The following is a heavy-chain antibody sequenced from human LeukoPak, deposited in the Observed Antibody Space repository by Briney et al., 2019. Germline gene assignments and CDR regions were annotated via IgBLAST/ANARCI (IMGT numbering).Heavy chain of an antibody. J-gene: IGHJ3*02. Sequence: PGGSLRLSCAASGFSVSSNFMTWVRQAPGKGLEWVSVMFSCGRTYYADSVKGRFTISRDNSKNTLYLQMNSLRVEDTAIYYCARGRRWDLLVSLIDASDIWGQGTMVTVSS. CDR1: GFSVSSNF. CDR2: MFSCGRT. V-gene: IGHV3-53*01. D-gene: IGHD1-26*01. CDR3: ARGRRWDLLVSLIDASDI.